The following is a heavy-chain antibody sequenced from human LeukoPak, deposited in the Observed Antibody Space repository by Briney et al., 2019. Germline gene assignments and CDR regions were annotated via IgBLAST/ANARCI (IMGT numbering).Heavy chain of an antibody. CDR3: AKGYSSSSRYYYYGMDV. V-gene: IGHV3-23*01. D-gene: IGHD6-6*01. CDR2: ISGSGGSI. Sequence: GGSLRLSCAASGFTFSSYAMSWVRQAPGKGLEWVSAISGSGGSIYYADSVKGRFTISRDNSKNTLYLQMNSLRAEDTAVYYCAKGYSSSSRYYYYGMDVWGQGTTVTVSS. J-gene: IGHJ6*02. CDR1: GFTFSSYA.